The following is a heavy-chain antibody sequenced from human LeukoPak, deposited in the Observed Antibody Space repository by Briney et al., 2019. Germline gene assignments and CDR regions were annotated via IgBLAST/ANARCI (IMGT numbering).Heavy chain of an antibody. V-gene: IGHV1-69*05. CDR1: GGTFSSYA. Sequence: ASVKVPCKASGGTFSSYAISWVRQAPGQGLEWMGGIIPIFGTANYAQKFQGRVTITTDESTSTAYMEVSSLRSEDTAVYYCGRKAGDCGGGSCYSINYWGQGTLVTVSS. CDR2: IIPIFGTA. D-gene: IGHD2-15*01. J-gene: IGHJ4*02. CDR3: GRKAGDCGGGSCYSINY.